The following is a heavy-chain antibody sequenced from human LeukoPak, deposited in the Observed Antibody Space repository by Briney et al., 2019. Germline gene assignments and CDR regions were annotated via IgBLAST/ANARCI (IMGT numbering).Heavy chain of an antibody. V-gene: IGHV3-23*01. CDR1: GLTFSTYA. J-gene: IGHJ4*02. CDR2: ISGSGGGT. D-gene: IGHD1-26*01. Sequence: GGSLRLSCAASGLTFSTYAMSWVRQAPGKGLEWVSSISGSGGGTYYADSVKGRFTISRDNSKNSLFLQMNNLRAEDTAVYYCSKRGAYYFDYWGQGTLVAVSS. CDR3: SKRGAYYFDY.